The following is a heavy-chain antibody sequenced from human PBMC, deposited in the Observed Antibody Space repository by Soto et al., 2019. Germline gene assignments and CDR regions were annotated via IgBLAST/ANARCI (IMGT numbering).Heavy chain of an antibody. V-gene: IGHV3-23*01. D-gene: IGHD3-3*01. CDR2: ISGSGGST. CDR3: AKVFVWSQGAFDI. J-gene: IGHJ3*02. Sequence: PGGSLRLSCAASGFTFSSYAMSWVRQAPGKGLEWVSAISGSGGSTYYADSVKGRFTTSRDNSKNTLYLQMNSLRAEDTAVYYCAKVFVWSQGAFDIWGQGTMVTVSS. CDR1: GFTFSSYA.